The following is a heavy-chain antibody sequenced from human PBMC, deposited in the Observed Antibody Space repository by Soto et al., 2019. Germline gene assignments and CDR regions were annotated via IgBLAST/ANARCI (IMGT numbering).Heavy chain of an antibody. Sequence: GGSLRLSCAASGFTFSIYGMHWVRQAPGKGLEWVAVISYDGSNKYYADSVKGRFTISRDNSKNTLYLQMNSLRAEDTAVYYCVYYYYDSSPPVYYFDYWGQGTLVTVSS. CDR2: ISYDGSNK. V-gene: IGHV3-30*03. CDR1: GFTFSIYG. D-gene: IGHD3-22*01. J-gene: IGHJ4*02. CDR3: VYYYYDSSPPVYYFDY.